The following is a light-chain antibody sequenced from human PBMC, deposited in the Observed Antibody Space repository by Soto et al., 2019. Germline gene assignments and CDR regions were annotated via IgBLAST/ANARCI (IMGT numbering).Light chain of an antibody. CDR1: QRVLYSSNCRNS. J-gene: IGKJ4*02. V-gene: IGKV4-1*01. CDR3: QETYLTL. Sequence: DFVMTQSPDSLAVSLGERATINCKSSQRVLYSSNCRNSLTYYQSKPGQPPKLLIYWASTRESGIPHRFSGSVSETDFTLPVSSPQAEDVAVYYGQETYLTLFGGGKNVEIK. CDR2: WAS.